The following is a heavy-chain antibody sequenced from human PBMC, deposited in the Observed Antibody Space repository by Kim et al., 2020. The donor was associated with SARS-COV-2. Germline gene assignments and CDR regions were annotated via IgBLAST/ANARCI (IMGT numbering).Heavy chain of an antibody. CDR3: ARDPSEELLSFDY. Sequence: DTMKGRFTISRENSKNTLYLQMSSLRAEDTAVYYCARDPSEELLSFDYWGQGTLVTVSS. D-gene: IGHD1-26*01. V-gene: IGHV3-30*07. J-gene: IGHJ4*02.